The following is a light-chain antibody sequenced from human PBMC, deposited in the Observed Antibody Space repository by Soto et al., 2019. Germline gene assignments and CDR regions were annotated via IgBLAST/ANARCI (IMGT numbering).Light chain of an antibody. CDR1: QVISTS. CDR3: QQLFDSPST. J-gene: IGKJ5*01. Sequence: DIQLTQSPSCVSPSVRGSITITCRASQVISTSLAWYQVKPGKAPKLLIYAASTLESGVPSRFSATVSGTEFSLTITSLQPEEFATYYCQQLFDSPSTFGQGTRLEIK. CDR2: AAS. V-gene: IGKV1-9*01.